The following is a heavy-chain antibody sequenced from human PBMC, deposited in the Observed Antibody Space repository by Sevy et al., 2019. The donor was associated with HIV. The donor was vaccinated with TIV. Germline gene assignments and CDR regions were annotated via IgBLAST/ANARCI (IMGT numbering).Heavy chain of an antibody. D-gene: IGHD2-15*01. CDR1: GLTFSSYA. CDR2: ISYDGSDK. V-gene: IGHV3-30*04. J-gene: IGHJ5*02. CDR3: ARGPGVVAVAARNWFDP. Sequence: GGSLRLSCAASGLTFSSYAMHWVRQAPGKGLEWVAVISYDGSDKYFADSVKGRFTISSDNSKNTLFLQMNSLRTEDTAVYYGARGPGVVAVAARNWFDPWGQGTLVTVSS.